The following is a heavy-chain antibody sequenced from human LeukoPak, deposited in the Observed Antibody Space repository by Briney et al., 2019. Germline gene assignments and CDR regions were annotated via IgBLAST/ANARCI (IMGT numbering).Heavy chain of an antibody. D-gene: IGHD6-13*01. CDR3: ARHSSSWYGNFFDY. V-gene: IGHV2-5*02. CDR1: GFSLSTSGVG. J-gene: IGHJ4*02. Sequence: SGPTLANPTQTLTLTCTFSGFSLSTSGVGVGWIRQPPGKALEWLALIYWDDDKRYSPSLKSRLTITKDTSKNQVVLTMTNMDPVDTATYYCARHSSSWYGNFFDYWGQGTLVTVSS. CDR2: IYWDDDK.